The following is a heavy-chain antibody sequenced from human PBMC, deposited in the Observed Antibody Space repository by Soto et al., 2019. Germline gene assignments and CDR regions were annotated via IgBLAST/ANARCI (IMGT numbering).Heavy chain of an antibody. CDR1: GGYISSYY. CDR3: ARDGRSGLGLDY. J-gene: IGHJ4*02. D-gene: IGHD7-27*01. Sequence: SETLSLTCAVSGGYISSYYWNWIRQSPGKGLEWIGYASSSGDTIYSPYFQSRVTITVDKAQNQFSLRLSSMTAADTAIYYCARDGRSGLGLDYWGQGIPVTVSS. CDR2: ASSSGDT. V-gene: IGHV4-59*01.